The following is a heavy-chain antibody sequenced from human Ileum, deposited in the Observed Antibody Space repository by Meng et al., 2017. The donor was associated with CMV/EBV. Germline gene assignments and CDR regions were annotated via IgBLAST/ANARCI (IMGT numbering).Heavy chain of an antibody. V-gene: IGHV4-4*07. CDR3: ARRIREVRAISWENWLAP. J-gene: IGHJ5*02. Sequence: SSSVLVVPVYILLFTRVSSADPSSTYLLHGMRVSGSGRLPWIGRICGTGTTHTIPSFKSRVTLSLDKSKNQFSLKLSSVTAADTAVYYCARRIREVRAISWENWLAPWGQGTLVTVSS. CDR2: ICGTGTT. CDR1: ADPSSTYL. D-gene: IGHD3-10*01.